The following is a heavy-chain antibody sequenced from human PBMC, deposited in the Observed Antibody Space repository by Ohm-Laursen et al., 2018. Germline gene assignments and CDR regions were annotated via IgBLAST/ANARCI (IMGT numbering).Heavy chain of an antibody. CDR1: GGSFSGYY. Sequence: GTLSLTCAVYGGSFSGYYWSWIRQPPGKGLEWIGEINHSGSTNYNPSLKSRVTISVDTSKNQFSLKLSSVTAADTAVYYCARVSAIQLMTYWGQGTLVTVSS. CDR3: ARVSAIQLMTY. J-gene: IGHJ4*02. D-gene: IGHD5-18*01. V-gene: IGHV4-34*01. CDR2: INHSGST.